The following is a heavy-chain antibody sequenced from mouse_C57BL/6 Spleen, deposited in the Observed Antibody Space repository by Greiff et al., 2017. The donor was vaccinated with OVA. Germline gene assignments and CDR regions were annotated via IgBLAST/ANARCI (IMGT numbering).Heavy chain of an antibody. V-gene: IGHV1-9*01. CDR3: ARVGRELRLPSYYFDY. D-gene: IGHD3-2*02. CDR1: GYTFTGYW. Sequence: QVQLQQSGAELMKPGASVKLSCKATGYTFTGYWIEWVKQRPGHGLEWIGEILPGSGSTNYNEKFKGKATFTADTSSNTAYMQLSSLTTEDSAIYYCARVGRELRLPSYYFDYWGQGTTLTVSS. CDR2: ILPGSGST. J-gene: IGHJ2*01.